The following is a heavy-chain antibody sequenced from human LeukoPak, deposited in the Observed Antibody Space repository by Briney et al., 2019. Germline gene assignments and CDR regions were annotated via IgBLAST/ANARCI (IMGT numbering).Heavy chain of an antibody. J-gene: IGHJ1*01. Sequence: GGSLRLSCAASGFTFSSYAMGWVRQAPGKGLEWVSAIGGSGGSTYYADSVKGRFTISRDNSKNTLYLQMNSLRAEDTAVYYCAKGDSTGTAQYFRHWGQGTLVTVSS. CDR3: AKGDSTGTAQYFRH. V-gene: IGHV3-23*01. CDR1: GFTFSSYA. D-gene: IGHD1-1*01. CDR2: IGGSGGST.